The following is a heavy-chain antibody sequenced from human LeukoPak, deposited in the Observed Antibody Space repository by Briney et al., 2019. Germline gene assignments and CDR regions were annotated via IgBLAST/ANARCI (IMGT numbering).Heavy chain of an antibody. CDR2: IRYDGSNK. D-gene: IGHD3-9*01. CDR1: VFTFSSYG. J-gene: IGHJ4*02. V-gene: IGHV3-30*02. Sequence: HSGGSLRLSCAASVFTFSSYGMHWVRQAPGKGLEWVAFIRYDGSNKYYADSVKGRFTISRDNSKNTLYLQMNSLRAEDTAVYYCARAGVDYDILCDYFDYWGQGTLVTVSS. CDR3: ARAGVDYDILCDYFDY.